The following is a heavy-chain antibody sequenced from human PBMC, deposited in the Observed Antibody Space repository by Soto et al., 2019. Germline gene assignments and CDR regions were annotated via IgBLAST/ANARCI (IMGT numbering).Heavy chain of an antibody. CDR1: GGSISSYY. CDR2: IYYSGST. V-gene: IGHV4-59*01. Sequence: SDTLSLTCTVSGGSISSYYWSWIRQPPGKGLEWIGYIYYSGSTNYNPSLKSRVTISVDTSKNQFSLKLSSVTAADTAVYYCARERYYDSSGYGYNWFDPWGQGTLVTVSS. J-gene: IGHJ5*02. CDR3: ARERYYDSSGYGYNWFDP. D-gene: IGHD3-22*01.